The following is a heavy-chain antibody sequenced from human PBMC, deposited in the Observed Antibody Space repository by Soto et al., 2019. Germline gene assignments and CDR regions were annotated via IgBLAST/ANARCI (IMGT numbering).Heavy chain of an antibody. CDR1: GFTFSSYA. CDR2: ISSNGGST. J-gene: IGHJ6*02. CDR3: ARAPRYFDRHAPHGMDV. Sequence: GGSLRLSCAASGFTFSSYAMHWVRQAPGKGLEYVSAISSNGGSTYYANSVKGRFTISRDNSKNTLYLQMGSLRAEDMAVYYCARAPRYFDRHAPHGMDVWGQGTTVTVSS. D-gene: IGHD3-9*01. V-gene: IGHV3-64*01.